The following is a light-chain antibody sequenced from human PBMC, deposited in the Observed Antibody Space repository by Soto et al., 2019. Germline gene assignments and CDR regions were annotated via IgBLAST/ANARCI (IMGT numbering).Light chain of an antibody. V-gene: IGKV3-20*01. J-gene: IGKJ1*01. Sequence: EIVLTQSPGTLSLSPGERATLSCRASQSVSNSYLAWYQQKPGQAPRLLVYGSSSRATGIPDRFSGSGSGTDFTLTITRLEPEDFAGYHCQQYGSSPWTFGQGTKVEIK. CDR2: GSS. CDR3: QQYGSSPWT. CDR1: QSVSNSY.